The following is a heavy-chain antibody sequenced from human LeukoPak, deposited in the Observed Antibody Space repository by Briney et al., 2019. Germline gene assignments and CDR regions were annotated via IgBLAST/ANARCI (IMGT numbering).Heavy chain of an antibody. V-gene: IGHV1-3*01. D-gene: IGHD3-16*01. J-gene: IGHJ5*02. Sequence: ASVKVSCKASGCTFTSYAMHWVRQAPGQRLEWMGWINAGNGNTKYSQKFQGRVTITRDTSASTAYMELSSLRSEDTAVYYCARAATYYDYVWGSPINWFDPWGQGTLVTVSS. CDR1: GCTFTSYA. CDR3: ARAATYYDYVWGSPINWFDP. CDR2: INAGNGNT.